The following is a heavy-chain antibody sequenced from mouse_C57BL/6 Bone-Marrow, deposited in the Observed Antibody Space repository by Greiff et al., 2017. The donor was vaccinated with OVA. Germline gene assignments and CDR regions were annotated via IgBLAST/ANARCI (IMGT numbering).Heavy chain of an antibody. Sequence: QVQLKQSGAELARPGASVKLSCKASGYTFTSYGISWVKQRTGQGLEWIGEIYPRSGNTYYNEKFKGKATLTADKSSSTAYMELRSLTSEDSAVYFCATTLYYFDYWCQGTTLTVSS. CDR3: ATTLYYFDY. D-gene: IGHD6-1*01. CDR2: IYPRSGNT. J-gene: IGHJ2*01. V-gene: IGHV1-81*01. CDR1: GYTFTSYG.